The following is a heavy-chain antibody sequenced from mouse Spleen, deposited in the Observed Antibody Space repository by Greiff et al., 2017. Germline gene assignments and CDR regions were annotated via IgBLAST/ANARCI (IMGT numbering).Heavy chain of an antibody. CDR3: ANWDGYFDY. J-gene: IGHJ2*01. CDR1: GYTFTSYW. CDR2: IDPSDSYT. V-gene: IGHV1-69*01. Sequence: QVQLQQPGAELVMPGASVKLSCKASGYTFTSYWMHWVKQRPGQGLEWIGEIDPSDSYTNYNQKFKGKATLTVDKSSSTAYMQLSSLTSEDSAVYYCANWDGYFDYWGQGTTLTVSS. D-gene: IGHD4-1*01.